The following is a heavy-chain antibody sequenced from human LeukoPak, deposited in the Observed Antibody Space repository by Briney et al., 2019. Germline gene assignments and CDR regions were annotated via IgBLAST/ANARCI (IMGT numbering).Heavy chain of an antibody. CDR2: VSGSGSSS. Sequence: SGGSLRLSCAASGFTFSDYAMSWVRQAPGKGLEWVSGVSGSGSSSYYVDSVKGRFTISRDNSKNTLYLQMNSLRAEDTAVYYCAGGGTYCSSTSCPSIDYWGQGTLVTVSS. J-gene: IGHJ4*02. D-gene: IGHD2-2*01. CDR1: GFTFSDYA. CDR3: AGGGTYCSSTSCPSIDY. V-gene: IGHV3-23*01.